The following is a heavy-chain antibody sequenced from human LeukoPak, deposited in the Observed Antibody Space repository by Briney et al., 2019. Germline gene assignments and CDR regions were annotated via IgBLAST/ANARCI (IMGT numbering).Heavy chain of an antibody. D-gene: IGHD6-25*01. V-gene: IGHV3-7*05. CDR1: GFTPSSYW. Sequence: GGSLRLSCAASGFTPSSYWMSWVRQAPGKGLAWVANIKQDGSEKYFVVSVKGRFTITRDNAKNSLHLAMNSLRAEDAGVYFCVRDGSSGCYFDYWGQGTLVTVSS. J-gene: IGHJ4*02. CDR2: IKQDGSEK. CDR3: VRDGSSGCYFDY.